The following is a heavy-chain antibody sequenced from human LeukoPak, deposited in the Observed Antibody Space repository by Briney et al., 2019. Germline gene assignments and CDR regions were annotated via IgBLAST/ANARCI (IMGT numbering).Heavy chain of an antibody. CDR2: ITASGDRT. D-gene: IGHD3-10*01. CDR1: GFTFSDYV. CDR3: AREYDSGSYYNFGY. V-gene: IGHV3-23*01. J-gene: IGHJ4*02. Sequence: GESLRLSCAASGFTFSDYVMIWVRQAPGKGLEWVSGITASGDRTFYGDSVKGRFTISRDNAKNSLYLQMNSLRAEDTAVYYCAREYDSGSYYNFGYWGQGTLVTVSS.